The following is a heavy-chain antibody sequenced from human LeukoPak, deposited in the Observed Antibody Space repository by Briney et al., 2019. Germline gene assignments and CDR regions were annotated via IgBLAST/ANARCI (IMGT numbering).Heavy chain of an antibody. J-gene: IGHJ4*02. V-gene: IGHV1-2*02. CDR3: ARALYYYDSSGYNPGAYYFDY. D-gene: IGHD3-22*01. CDR2: INPNSGGT. Sequence: GASVKVSCKASGYTFTSYGISWVRQAPGQGLEWMGWINPNSGGTNYAQKFQGRVTMTRDTSISTAYMELSRLRSDDTAVFYCARALYYYDSSGYNPGAYYFDYWGQGTLVTVSS. CDR1: GYTFTSYG.